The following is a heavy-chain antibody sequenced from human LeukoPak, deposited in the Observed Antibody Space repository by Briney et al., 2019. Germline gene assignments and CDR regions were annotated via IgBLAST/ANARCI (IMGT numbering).Heavy chain of an antibody. V-gene: IGHV3-74*01. CDR1: GFTFSSYW. D-gene: IGHD3-9*01. CDR2: INGDGRNI. J-gene: IGHJ6*02. Sequence: GGSLRLSCVASGFTFSSYWMHWVRQDPRKGLVWVSRINGDGRNINYADSMRGRFTISRDNAKNTLYLQMNTLRVEDTAVYYCTRDLMDYDVSTGLHHYYMDVWGQGTTVTVSS. CDR3: TRDLMDYDVSTGLHHYYMDV.